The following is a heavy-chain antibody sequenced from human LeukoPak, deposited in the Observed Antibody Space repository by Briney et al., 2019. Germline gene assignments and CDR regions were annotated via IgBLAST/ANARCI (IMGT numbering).Heavy chain of an antibody. V-gene: IGHV3-53*04. J-gene: IGHJ4*02. CDR1: GFNFSRNY. CDR3: ARDRYYYDSSGSRNVDY. D-gene: IGHD3-22*01. CDR2: LYSGGYT. Sequence: GGSLRLSCAVSGFNFSRNYMTWVRQAPGKGLEWVSVLYSGGYTYYADSVKGRFTISRHNSENTLYLQMNSLRAEDTAVYYCARDRYYYDSSGSRNVDYWGQGTLVTVSS.